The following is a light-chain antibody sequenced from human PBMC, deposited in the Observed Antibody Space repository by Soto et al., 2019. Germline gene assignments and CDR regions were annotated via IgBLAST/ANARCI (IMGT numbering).Light chain of an antibody. CDR3: CSYAGSSTFPYV. J-gene: IGLJ1*01. Sequence: QSVLTQPASVSGSPGQSITISCTGTSSDVGSYNLVSWYQQHPGKAPKLMIYEGSKRPSGVSNRFSGSKSGNTASLTISGLRAEDEADYYCCSYAGSSTFPYVFGTGTKVTVL. CDR2: EGS. CDR1: SSDVGSYNL. V-gene: IGLV2-23*03.